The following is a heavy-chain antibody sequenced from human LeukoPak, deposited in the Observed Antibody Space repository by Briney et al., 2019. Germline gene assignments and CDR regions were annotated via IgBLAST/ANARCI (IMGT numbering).Heavy chain of an antibody. J-gene: IGHJ6*02. CDR2: IYYSGST. CDR3: ARDQIGGGIAAAGPAYYYYYGMDV. D-gene: IGHD6-13*01. V-gene: IGHV4-61*08. CDR1: GGSFSVSGYY. Sequence: PSETLSLACSVSGGSFSVSGYYWSWIRQPPGKGLEWIGYIYYSGSTNYNPSLKSRVTISVDTSKNQFSLKLSSVTAADTAVYYCARDQIGGGIAAAGPAYYYYYGMDVWGQGTTVTVSS.